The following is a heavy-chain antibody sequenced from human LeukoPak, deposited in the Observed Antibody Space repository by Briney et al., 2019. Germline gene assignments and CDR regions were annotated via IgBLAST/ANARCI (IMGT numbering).Heavy chain of an antibody. D-gene: IGHD6-13*01. V-gene: IGHV3-48*03. CDR1: GFTFSSYE. J-gene: IGHJ4*02. CDR2: ISSSGSTI. CDR3: ARDQAAAGTIPFDY. Sequence: GGSLRLSCAASGFTFSSYEMNWVRQAPGKGLEWVSYISSSGSTIYYADSVKGRFTISRDNAKNSLYLQMNSLRAEDTAVYYCARDQAAAGTIPFDYWGQGTLVTVSS.